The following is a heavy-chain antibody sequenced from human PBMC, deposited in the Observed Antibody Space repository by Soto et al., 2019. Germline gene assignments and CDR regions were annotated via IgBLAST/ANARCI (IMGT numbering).Heavy chain of an antibody. CDR3: ASLCSSTSCYGTIDY. J-gene: IGHJ4*02. V-gene: IGHV3-21*01. D-gene: IGHD2-2*01. CDR2: ISSSSSYI. Sequence: GGSLRLSCAASGFTFSSYSMNWVRQAPGKGLEWVSSISSSSSYIYYADSVKGRFTISRDNAKNSLYLQMNSLRAEDTAVYYCASLCSSTSCYGTIDYWGQGTLVTVSS. CDR1: GFTFSSYS.